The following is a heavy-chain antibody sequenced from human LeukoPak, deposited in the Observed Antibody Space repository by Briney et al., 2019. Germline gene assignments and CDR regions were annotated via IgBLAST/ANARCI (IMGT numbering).Heavy chain of an antibody. V-gene: IGHV3-30*18. CDR1: GFTLSTYG. CDR3: AKPQVTANWYYFHY. CDR2: ISSDGSNK. D-gene: IGHD2-21*02. Sequence: PGRSLRLSCAASGFTLSTYGMHWVRQAPDKGLEWVAVISSDGSNKFYADSVKGRFTISRDGSKNTLYLQMNSLRPDDTAVYFCAKPQVTANWYYFHYWGQGTLVTVSS. J-gene: IGHJ4*02.